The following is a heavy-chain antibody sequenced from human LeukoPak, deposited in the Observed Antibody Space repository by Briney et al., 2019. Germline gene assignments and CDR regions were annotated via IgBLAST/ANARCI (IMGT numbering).Heavy chain of an antibody. J-gene: IGHJ4*02. CDR2: INRDDSST. CDR3: AAGKLDASGFDFMLPF. D-gene: IGHD5-12*01. V-gene: IGHV3-74*01. Sequence: GGSLRLACAASGFTFSTYWMHWVRQAPGEGLGWVSRINRDDSSTNYADFVQGRFTISRDTSKNTFYLQMNSLRIEDTAIYYCAAGKLDASGFDFMLPFCGQGTLASVSS. CDR1: GFTFSTYW.